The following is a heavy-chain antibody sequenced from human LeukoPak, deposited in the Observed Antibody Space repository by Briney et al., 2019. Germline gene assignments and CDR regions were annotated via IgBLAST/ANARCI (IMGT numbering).Heavy chain of an antibody. J-gene: IGHJ4*02. V-gene: IGHV3-30*02. CDR2: IRYDGSNK. CDR1: GFTFSSYG. Sequence: GGSLRLSCAASGFTFSSYGMHWVRQAPGKGLEWVAFIRYDGSNKYYADSVKGRFTISGDNAKNSLYLQLNSLRGEDTAVYYCVRDPDALDYWGQGTLVTVSS. CDR3: VRDPDALDY.